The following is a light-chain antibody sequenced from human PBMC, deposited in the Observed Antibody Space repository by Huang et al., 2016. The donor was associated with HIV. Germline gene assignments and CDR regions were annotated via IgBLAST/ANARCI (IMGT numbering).Light chain of an antibody. Sequence: EIVMTQSPASLPVSPGERATLSCRARQGVNSDLAWYQKKPGQAPGLLMDGASTRATGGPPRFSGSGSGTNFTLTISSLQSEDFAFYYCHQYHDWPRTFGQGTKVEVK. CDR3: HQYHDWPRT. J-gene: IGKJ1*01. CDR2: GAS. CDR1: QGVNSD. V-gene: IGKV3-15*01.